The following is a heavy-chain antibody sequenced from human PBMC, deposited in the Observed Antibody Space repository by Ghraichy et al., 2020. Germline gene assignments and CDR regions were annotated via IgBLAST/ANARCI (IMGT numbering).Heavy chain of an antibody. D-gene: IGHD6-6*01. CDR3: ARGVWSNWEYSSSWAYYYYYMDV. CDR2: MNPNSGNT. CDR1: GYTFTSYD. J-gene: IGHJ6*03. Sequence: ASVKVSCKASGYTFTSYDINWVRQATGQGLEWMGWMNPNSGNTGYAQKFQGRVTMTRNTSISTAYMELSSLRSEDTAVYYCARGVWSNWEYSSSWAYYYYYMDVWGKGTTVTVSS. V-gene: IGHV1-8*01.